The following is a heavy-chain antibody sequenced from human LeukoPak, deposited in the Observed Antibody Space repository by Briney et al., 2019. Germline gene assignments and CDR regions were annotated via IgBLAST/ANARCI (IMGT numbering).Heavy chain of an antibody. D-gene: IGHD6-19*01. CDR1: GFTFSSYS. CDR2: ISSSSSTI. V-gene: IGHV3-48*01. J-gene: IGHJ1*01. CDR3: ARRYSSGWYDAEYFQH. Sequence: GGSLRLSCAASGFTFSSYSMTWVRQAPGKGLEWVSYISSSSSTIYYADSVKGRFTISRDNAKNSLYLQMNSLRAEDTAVYYCARRYSSGWYDAEYFQHWGQGTLVTVSS.